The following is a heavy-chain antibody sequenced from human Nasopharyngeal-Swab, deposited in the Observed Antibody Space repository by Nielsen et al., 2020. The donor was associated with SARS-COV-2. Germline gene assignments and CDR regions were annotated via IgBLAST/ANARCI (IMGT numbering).Heavy chain of an antibody. V-gene: IGHV2-70*01. Sequence: SGPTLVKPTQTLTLTCTFSGFSLSTSGRCVSWIRQPPGKALEWLALIDWDDDKYYSTSLKTRLTISKDTSKNQVVLTMTNMDPVETATYYCARISYDILTGYYVGFDYWGQGTLVTVSS. CDR3: ARISYDILTGYYVGFDY. D-gene: IGHD3-9*01. J-gene: IGHJ4*02. CDR1: GFSLSTSGRC. CDR2: IDWDDDK.